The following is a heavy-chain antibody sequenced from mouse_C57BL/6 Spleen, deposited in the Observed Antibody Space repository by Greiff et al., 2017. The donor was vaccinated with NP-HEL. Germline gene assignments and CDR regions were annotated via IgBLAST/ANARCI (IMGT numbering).Heavy chain of an antibody. CDR1: GYSITSGYD. J-gene: IGHJ1*03. D-gene: IGHD2-2*01. CDR3: ARERENGYYGYFDV. Sequence: EVQVVESGPGMVKPSQSLSLTCPVTGYSITSGYDWHWIRHFPGNKLEWMGYISYSGSTNYNPSLKSRISITHDTSKNHFFLKLNSVTTEDTATYYCARERENGYYGYFDVWGTGTTVTVSS. V-gene: IGHV3-1*01. CDR2: ISYSGST.